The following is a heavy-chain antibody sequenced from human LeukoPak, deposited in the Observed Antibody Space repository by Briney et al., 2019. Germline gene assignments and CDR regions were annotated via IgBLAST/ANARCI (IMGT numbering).Heavy chain of an antibody. CDR3: LRDTGCRTTNCYSYFDY. D-gene: IGHD2-2*01. Sequence: GGSLRLSCAASGFSFSSSWMSWVRQAPGKGLEWVSNINPDGSEKYYVDSVRGRFTLSRDNAKNSLYLQMNSLRDENTAVYYCLRDTGCRTTNCYSYFDYWGQGTLVTVSS. V-gene: IGHV3-7*01. J-gene: IGHJ4*02. CDR2: INPDGSEK. CDR1: GFSFSSSW.